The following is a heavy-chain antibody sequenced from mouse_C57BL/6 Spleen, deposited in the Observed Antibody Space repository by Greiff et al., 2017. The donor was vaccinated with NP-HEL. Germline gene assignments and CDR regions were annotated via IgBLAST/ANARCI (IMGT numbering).Heavy chain of an antibody. D-gene: IGHD1-3*01. J-gene: IGHJ1*03. Sequence: QVQLQQSGPELVKPGASVKISCKASGYAFSSSWMNWVKQRPGKGLEWIGRIYPGDGDTNYNGKFKGKATLTADKSSSTAYMQLSSLTSEDSAVYFCARRKSIPSAVAWWYFDVWGTGTTVTVSS. CDR3: ARRKSIPSAVAWWYFDV. CDR1: GYAFSSSW. V-gene: IGHV1-82*01. CDR2: IYPGDGDT.